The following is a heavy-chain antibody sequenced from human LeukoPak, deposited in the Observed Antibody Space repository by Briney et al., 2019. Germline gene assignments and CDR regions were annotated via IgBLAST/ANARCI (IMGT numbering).Heavy chain of an antibody. CDR3: ARVEKYQVHQLLPYLLFDY. V-gene: IGHV4-34*01. CDR2: INHSGST. J-gene: IGHJ4*02. CDR1: GGSFSGYY. Sequence: PSETLSLTCAVCGGSFSGYYWNWIRQPPGKGLEWIGEINHSGSTNYNPSLKSRVTFSVDTSKNQFSLKLTSVTTADTAVYYCARVEKYQVHQLLPYLLFDYWGQGTLVTVSS. D-gene: IGHD2-2*01.